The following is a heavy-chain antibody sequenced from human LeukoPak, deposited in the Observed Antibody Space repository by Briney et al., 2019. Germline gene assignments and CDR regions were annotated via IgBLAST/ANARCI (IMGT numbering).Heavy chain of an antibody. V-gene: IGHV3-21*01. CDR1: GFTFSSYH. J-gene: IGHJ5*02. D-gene: IGHD3-22*01. CDR3: ARDYYDSSGSSWFDP. CDR2: ISTSRNYI. Sequence: GGSLRLSCVVSGFTFSSYHMNWVRQAPGKGLEWVSSISTSRNYIYYADSVTGRFTISRDNAKNSLYRQMNSLRAKDTALYYCARDYYDSSGSSWFDPWGQGTLVTVSS.